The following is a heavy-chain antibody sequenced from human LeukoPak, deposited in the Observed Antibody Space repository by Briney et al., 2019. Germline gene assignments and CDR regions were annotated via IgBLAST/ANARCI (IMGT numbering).Heavy chain of an antibody. CDR3: ARGILGHYYFDL. V-gene: IGHV4-34*01. CDR1: GGSFSGYY. J-gene: IGHJ2*01. D-gene: IGHD3-10*01. Sequence: SETLSLTCSVSGGSFSGYYWGWIRQGPGKGPEWIGEIHYEGAHSSKPFLRGRVTISGDRSENEFVLALKPVTAADTAIDYCARGILGHYYFDLWGRGTLVTVSS. CDR2: IHYEGAH.